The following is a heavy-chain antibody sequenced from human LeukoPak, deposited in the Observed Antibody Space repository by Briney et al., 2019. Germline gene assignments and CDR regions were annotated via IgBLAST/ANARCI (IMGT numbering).Heavy chain of an antibody. D-gene: IGHD2-15*01. V-gene: IGHV1-2*02. CDR3: ARAEGYCSGGSCRYYFDY. CDR1: GYTFTGYY. CDR2: INPNSGGT. J-gene: IGHJ4*02. Sequence: ASVKVSCKASGYTFTGYYMHWVRQAPGQGLEWMGWINPNSGGTNYAQKFQGRVTMTRDTSISTAYMELSRPRSDDTAVYYCARAEGYCSGGSCRYYFDYWGQGTLVTVSS.